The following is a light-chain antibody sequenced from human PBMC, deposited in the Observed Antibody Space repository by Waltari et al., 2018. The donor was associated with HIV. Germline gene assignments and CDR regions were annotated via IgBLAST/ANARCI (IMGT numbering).Light chain of an antibody. V-gene: IGLV1-47*01. J-gene: IGLJ2*01. CDR2: RND. CDR1: TSNIGSNY. Sequence: SVVTQPPSASGTPGQRVTISCSGNTSNIGSNYVFWYQHLPGTAPKLLIHRNDQRPSGVPDRVSGSTSGTSASLASSGLRSEDEADYYCVTWDDSLRGVVFGGGTKVAVL. CDR3: VTWDDSLRGVV.